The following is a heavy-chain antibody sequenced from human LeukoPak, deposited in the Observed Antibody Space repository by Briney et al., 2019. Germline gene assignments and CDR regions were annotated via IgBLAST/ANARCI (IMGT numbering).Heavy chain of an antibody. Sequence: GGSLRLSCAASGVSFSSYAMNWVRQAPGKGLEWGSSICTSSSTTYYADSVKGRFTVSRDNAKNSLYLQMNSLRAEDTAVYYCARGTQLGDYWGQGTLVTVSS. CDR1: GVSFSSYA. V-gene: IGHV3-48*04. J-gene: IGHJ4*02. D-gene: IGHD3-16*01. CDR3: ARGTQLGDY. CDR2: ICTSSSTT.